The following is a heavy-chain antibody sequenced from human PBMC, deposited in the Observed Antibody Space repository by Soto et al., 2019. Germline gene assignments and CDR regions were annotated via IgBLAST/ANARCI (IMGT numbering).Heavy chain of an antibody. CDR1: GFTFSSYG. CDR2: IWYDGSNK. CDR3: ARDLVVAATGGYYYYGMDV. V-gene: IGHV3-33*01. J-gene: IGHJ6*02. D-gene: IGHD2-15*01. Sequence: QVQLVESGGGVVQPGRSLRLSCAASGFTFSSYGMHWVRQAPGKGLEWVAGIWYDGSNKYYADSVKGRFTISRDNSKNTLYLQMNSLRAEDTDVYYCARDLVVAATGGYYYYGMDVWGQGTTVTVSS.